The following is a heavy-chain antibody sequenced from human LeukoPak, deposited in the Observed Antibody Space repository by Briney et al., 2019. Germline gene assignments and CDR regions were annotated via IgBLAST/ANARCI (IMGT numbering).Heavy chain of an antibody. CDR3: ARNSGANVYTYSFQY. J-gene: IGHJ4*02. CDR2: INWNGGTT. D-gene: IGHD1-26*01. Sequence: GCSLRLSCVASGLTFDDYGMRWLRQAPGKGLEWVSGINWNGGTTTYADSVKGRFTISRDNAKNSLYLQMNSLRVEDTAFYYCARNSGANVYTYSFQYWGRGTLVTVSS. CDR1: GLTFDDYG. V-gene: IGHV3-20*04.